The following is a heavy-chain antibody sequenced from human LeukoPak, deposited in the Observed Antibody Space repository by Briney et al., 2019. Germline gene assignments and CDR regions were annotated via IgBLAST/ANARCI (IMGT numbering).Heavy chain of an antibody. Sequence: GGSLRLSCAASGFTFSNYAMSWVRQAPGKGLEWVSGISDSGGSTYYADSVKGRFTISRDNSKNTLYLQMNSLRAEDTAVYYCSVTTRYGANCYFDYWGQGALVTVSS. CDR1: GFTFSNYA. CDR2: ISDSGGST. D-gene: IGHD4-23*01. J-gene: IGHJ4*02. V-gene: IGHV3-23*01. CDR3: SVTTRYGANCYFDY.